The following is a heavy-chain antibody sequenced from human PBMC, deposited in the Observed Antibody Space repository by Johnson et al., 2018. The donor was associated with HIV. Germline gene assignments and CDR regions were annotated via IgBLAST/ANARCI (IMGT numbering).Heavy chain of an antibody. Sequence: VQLVESGGGLVQPGGSLRLSCAASGFTFSNYWMHWVRQAPGEGLVWVSRINSDETHKNYADSVKGRFTISRDNSKNTLYLQMNSLRAEDTAVYYCALTSYYDSRGAFDIWGQGTKVTVSS. CDR3: ALTSYYDSRGAFDI. CDR2: INSDETHK. D-gene: IGHD3-22*01. V-gene: IGHV3-74*02. CDR1: GFTFSNYW. J-gene: IGHJ3*02.